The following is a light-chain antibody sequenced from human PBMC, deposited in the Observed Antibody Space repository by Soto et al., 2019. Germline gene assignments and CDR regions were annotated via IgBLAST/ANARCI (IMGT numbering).Light chain of an antibody. CDR1: QGISSY. V-gene: IGKV1-8*01. CDR2: AAS. CDR3: QQASSFPSIT. J-gene: IGKJ5*01. Sequence: AIRMTQSPSSFSASTGDRVTITCRASQGISSYLAWYQQKPGKAPKLLIYAASTLQSGVPSRFSGSGSGTDFSLTISSLQPEDFATYYCQQASSFPSITFGQGTRLEIK.